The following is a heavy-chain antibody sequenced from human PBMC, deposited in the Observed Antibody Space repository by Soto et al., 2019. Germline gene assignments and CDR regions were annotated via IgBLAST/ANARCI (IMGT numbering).Heavy chain of an antibody. CDR3: ARESGGATATLDYYYFYMDV. V-gene: IGHV1-2*02. J-gene: IGHJ6*03. CDR2: INPHGGVT. CDR1: GDSFNDYY. D-gene: IGHD5-12*01. Sequence: QVQLVQSGAEVRKPGASVTVSCRSSGDSFNDYYIHWVRQAPGQGFEWMGWINPHGGVTKYAQKFQGGVSMTRDTSIRTVYMQLSRLRSDDTAVYYCARESGGATATLDYYYFYMDVWGTGTTVTVSS.